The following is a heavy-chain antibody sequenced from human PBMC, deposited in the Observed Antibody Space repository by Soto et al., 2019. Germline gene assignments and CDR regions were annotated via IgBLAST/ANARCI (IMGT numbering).Heavy chain of an antibody. J-gene: IGHJ5*02. Sequence: SETMSHTCTFSDCSISSSIDYCGWIRPPPGKGLEWIGSIYYSGSTYYNPSLKSRVTISVDTSKNQFSLKLSSVTAADTAVYYCERHSVAARPYNGFDPWGQGTLVTVSS. V-gene: IGHV4-39*01. D-gene: IGHD6-6*01. CDR3: ERHSVAARPYNGFDP. CDR2: IYYSGST. CDR1: DCSISSSIDY.